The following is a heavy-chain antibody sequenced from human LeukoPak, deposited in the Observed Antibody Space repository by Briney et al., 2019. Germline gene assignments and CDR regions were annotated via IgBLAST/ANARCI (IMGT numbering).Heavy chain of an antibody. Sequence: ASVKVSCKASGGTFSSYAISWVRQAPGQGLEWMGRIIPIFGIANYAQKFQGRVTITADKSTSTAYMELSSLRSEDTAVYYCARWTPSLGDSSGYYYVGYFQHWGQGTPVTVSS. CDR3: ARWTPSLGDSSGYYYVGYFQH. CDR2: IIPIFGIA. D-gene: IGHD3-22*01. CDR1: GGTFSSYA. J-gene: IGHJ1*01. V-gene: IGHV1-69*04.